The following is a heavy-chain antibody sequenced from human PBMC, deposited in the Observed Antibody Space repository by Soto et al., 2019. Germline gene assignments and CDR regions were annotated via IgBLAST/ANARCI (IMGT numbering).Heavy chain of an antibody. CDR3: VRHNPAYYDILTGYADY. CDR1: GGSISSSSYY. V-gene: IGHV4-39*01. Sequence: SETLSLTCTVSGGSISSSSYYWGWIRQPPGKGLEWIGSIYYSGSTYYNPSLKSRVTISVDTSKNQFSLKLSSVTAADTAVYYCVRHNPAYYDILTGYADYWGQGTLVTVSS. J-gene: IGHJ4*02. CDR2: IYYSGST. D-gene: IGHD3-9*01.